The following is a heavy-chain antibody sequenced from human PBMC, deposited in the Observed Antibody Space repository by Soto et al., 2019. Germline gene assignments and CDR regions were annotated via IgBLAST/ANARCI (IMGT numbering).Heavy chain of an antibody. D-gene: IGHD1-26*01. CDR3: VKPGSYSYYFDY. CDR2: ISSNGGST. V-gene: IGHV3-64D*06. J-gene: IGHJ4*02. Sequence: QPGGSLRLSCSASGFTFGRYAMHWVGQAPGKGLEYVSAISSNGGSTYYADSVKGRFTISRDNSKNTLYLQMSSLRAEDTAVYYCVKPGSYSYYFDYWGQGALVTVSS. CDR1: GFTFGRYA.